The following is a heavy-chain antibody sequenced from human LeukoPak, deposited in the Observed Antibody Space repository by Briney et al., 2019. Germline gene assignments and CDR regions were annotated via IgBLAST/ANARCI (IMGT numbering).Heavy chain of an antibody. D-gene: IGHD3-22*01. J-gene: IGHJ4*02. CDR1: GGSISSYY. Sequence: SETLSLTCTVSGGSISSYYWSWIRQPPGKGLEWIGYIYYSGSTNYNPSLKSRVTISVDTSKNQFSLKLSSVTAADTAVYYCAREDDSSGFGYWGQGTLVTVSS. CDR3: AREDDSSGFGY. CDR2: IYYSGST. V-gene: IGHV4-59*01.